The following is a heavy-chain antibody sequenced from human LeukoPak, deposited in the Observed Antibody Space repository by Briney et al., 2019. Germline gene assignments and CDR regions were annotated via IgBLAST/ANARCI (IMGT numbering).Heavy chain of an antibody. D-gene: IGHD3-9*01. J-gene: IGHJ5*02. V-gene: IGHV1-18*01. CDR1: GYTFTSYG. CDR3: ARVLRYFDWLSNGNWFDP. Sequence: ASVKVSCKASGYTFTSYGISWVRQAPGQGLEWMGWISAYNGNTNYAQNLQGRVTMTTDTPTSTAYMELRSLRSDDTAVYYCARVLRYFDWLSNGNWFDPWGQGTLVAVSS. CDR2: ISAYNGNT.